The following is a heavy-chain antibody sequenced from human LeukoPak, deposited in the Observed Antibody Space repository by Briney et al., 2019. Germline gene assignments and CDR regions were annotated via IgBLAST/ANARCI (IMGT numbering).Heavy chain of an antibody. CDR3: ARGRIVGATLLDY. CDR2: IYTSGST. D-gene: IGHD1-26*01. J-gene: IGHJ4*02. V-gene: IGHV4-61*02. CDR1: GGSISSGSYY. Sequence: SETLSLTCTVSGGSISSGSYYWSWIRQPAGKGLEWIGRIYTSGSTNYNPSLKSRVTISVDTSKNQFSLKLSSVTAADTAVYYCARGRIVGATLLDYWGQGTLVTVSS.